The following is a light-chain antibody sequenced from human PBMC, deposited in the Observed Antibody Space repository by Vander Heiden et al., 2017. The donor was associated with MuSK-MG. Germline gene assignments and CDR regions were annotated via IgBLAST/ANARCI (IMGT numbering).Light chain of an antibody. J-gene: IGKJ2*01. CDR3: QQSDSTLYT. V-gene: IGKV1-39*01. CDR1: QSISNY. CDR2: AAS. Sequence: DIQMTQSPSSLSASVGDRVTITCRASQSISNYLNWYQQKPGKAPKLLIYAASSLQSGVPSRFSGSGSGTDFTLTISRLQPEDFATYYCQQSDSTLYTFGQGTKLEIK.